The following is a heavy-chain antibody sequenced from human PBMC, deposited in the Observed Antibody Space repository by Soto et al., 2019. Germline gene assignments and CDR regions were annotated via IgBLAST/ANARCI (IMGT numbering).Heavy chain of an antibody. CDR3: ARVIAAAGTNYYYGMDF. CDR1: GGSFSGYY. V-gene: IGHV4-34*01. J-gene: IGHJ6*02. D-gene: IGHD6-13*01. CDR2: INHSGST. Sequence: SETLSLTCAVYGGSFSGYYWSWIRQPPGKGLEWIGEINHSGSTNYNPSLKSRVTISVDTSKNQFSLKLSSVTAADTAVYYCARVIAAAGTNYYYGMDFWGQGTTVTVAS.